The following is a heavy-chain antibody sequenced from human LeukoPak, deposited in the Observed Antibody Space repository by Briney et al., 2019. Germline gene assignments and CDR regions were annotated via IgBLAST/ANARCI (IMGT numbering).Heavy chain of an antibody. CDR2: INPNSGGT. D-gene: IGHD3-22*01. CDR3: ARANYDSSGYPY. J-gene: IGHJ4*02. V-gene: IGHV1-2*02. CDR1: GYTFTSYG. Sequence: ASVKVSCKASGYTFTSYGISWVRQAPGQGLEWMGWINPNSGGTNYAQKFQGRVTMTRDTSISTAFMELSRLTSDDTAVYYCARANYDSSGYPYWGQGTLVTVSS.